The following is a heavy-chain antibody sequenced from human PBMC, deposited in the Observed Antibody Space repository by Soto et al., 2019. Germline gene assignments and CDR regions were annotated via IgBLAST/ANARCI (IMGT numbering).Heavy chain of an antibody. J-gene: IGHJ4*02. Sequence: QVQLQESGPGLVKPSQPLSLTSTVSGGSISSGDSYWFWIRQPPGKGLEWIGSIFSSGNTHYNPALRSRLTISVDTSKNQFSLKLSSVTAADTAVYYCARASAYTATDFDYWGQGTLVTVSS. CDR3: ARASAYTATDFDY. V-gene: IGHV4-30-4*01. D-gene: IGHD2-15*01. CDR2: IFSSGNT. CDR1: GGSISSGDSY.